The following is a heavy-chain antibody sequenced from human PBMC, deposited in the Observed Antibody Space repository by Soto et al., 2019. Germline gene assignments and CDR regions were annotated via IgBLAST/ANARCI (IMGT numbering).Heavy chain of an antibody. V-gene: IGHV3-33*06. J-gene: IGHJ1*01. CDR3: AKDFLGRFDYGDLEFQY. CDR2: IWYDGSNK. Sequence: GGSLRLSCAASGFTFSSYGMHWVRQAPGKGLEWVAVIWYDGSNKYYADSVKGRFTISRDNSKNTLYLQMNSLRAEDTAVYYCAKDFLGRFDYGDLEFQYWGQGTLVTVSS. D-gene: IGHD4-17*01. CDR1: GFTFSSYG.